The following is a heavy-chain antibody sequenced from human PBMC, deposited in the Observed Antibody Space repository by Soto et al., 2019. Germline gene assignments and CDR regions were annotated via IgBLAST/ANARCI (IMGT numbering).Heavy chain of an antibody. CDR2: ISYDGSNK. CDR3: AKTLGAGTIRGSDY. CDR1: GFTFSSYG. V-gene: IGHV3-30*18. D-gene: IGHD1-7*01. J-gene: IGHJ4*02. Sequence: GGSLRLSCAASGFTFSSYGMHWVRQAPGKGLEWVAVISYDGSNKYYADSVKGRFTISRDNSKNTLYLQMNSLRAENTAVYYCAKTLGAGTIRGSDYWGQGTLVTVSS.